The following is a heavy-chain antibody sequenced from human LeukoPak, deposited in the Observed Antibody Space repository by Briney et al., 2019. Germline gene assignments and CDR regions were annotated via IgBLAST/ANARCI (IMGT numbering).Heavy chain of an antibody. D-gene: IGHD1-26*01. CDR2: ISAYNGNT. J-gene: IGHJ4*02. V-gene: IGHV1-18*01. CDR1: GYTFTSYG. CDR3: ARDEESGSYYFDY. Sequence: ASVKVSCKASGYTFTSYGISWVRQAPGQGLEWMGWISAYNGNTNYAQKLQGRVTMTRDMSTSTVYMELSSLRSEDTAVYYCARDEESGSYYFDYWGQGTLVTVSS.